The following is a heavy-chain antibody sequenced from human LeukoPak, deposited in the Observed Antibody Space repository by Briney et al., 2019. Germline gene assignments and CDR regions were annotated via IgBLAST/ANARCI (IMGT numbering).Heavy chain of an antibody. CDR1: GFTFSSYA. CDR3: ASDVRAAAGTSGYY. CDR2: ISGSGLST. D-gene: IGHD6-13*01. J-gene: IGHJ4*02. Sequence: GGSLRLSCAASGFTFSSYAMNWVRQAPGKGLEWVSGISGSGLSTYYADSVKGRFTISRDNSKNTLYLQMNSLRADDTAVYYCASDVRAAAGTSGYYWGQGTLVTVSS. V-gene: IGHV3-23*01.